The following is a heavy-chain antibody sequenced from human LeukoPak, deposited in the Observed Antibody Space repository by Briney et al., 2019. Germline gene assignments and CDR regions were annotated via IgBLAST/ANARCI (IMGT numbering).Heavy chain of an antibody. CDR2: ISWDGGST. V-gene: IGHV3-43*01. D-gene: IGHD6-19*01. J-gene: IGHJ4*02. Sequence: GGSLRLSCAASGFTFDDYTMHWVRQAPGKGLEWVSLISWDGGSTYYADSVKGRFTISRDNGKNSLYLQMNSLRTEDTALYYCAKDIEGSGWPYFDYWGQGTLVTVSS. CDR3: AKDIEGSGWPYFDY. CDR1: GFTFDDYT.